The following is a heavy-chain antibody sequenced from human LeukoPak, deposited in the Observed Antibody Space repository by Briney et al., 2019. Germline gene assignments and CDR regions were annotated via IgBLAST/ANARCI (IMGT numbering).Heavy chain of an antibody. CDR2: ISWNSGSI. CDR3: ARDRTTIFDY. Sequence: GGSLRLSCAASGFTFDDYAMHWVRQAPGKGLEWVSGISWNSGSIGYADSVKGRFTISRDNAKNSLYLQMNSLRAEDTALYYCARDRTTIFDYWGQGTLVTVSS. J-gene: IGHJ4*02. D-gene: IGHD1-7*01. CDR1: GFTFDDYA. V-gene: IGHV3-9*01.